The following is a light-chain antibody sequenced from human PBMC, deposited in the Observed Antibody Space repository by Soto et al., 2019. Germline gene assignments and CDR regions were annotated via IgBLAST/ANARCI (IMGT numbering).Light chain of an antibody. CDR3: SSYSTTYTVL. V-gene: IGLV2-14*01. Sequence: QSALTQPASMTGSPGQSITISCTGTSSDVGGYNYVSWYQQHPDRAPKLIIYEVSNRPSGVSIRFSGSKSANTASLTISGLHAEVEADYYCSSYSTTYTVLFGGGTKLTVL. J-gene: IGLJ2*01. CDR1: SSDVGGYNY. CDR2: EVS.